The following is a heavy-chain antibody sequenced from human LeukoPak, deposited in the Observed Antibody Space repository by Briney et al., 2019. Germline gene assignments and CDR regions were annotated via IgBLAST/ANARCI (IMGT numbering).Heavy chain of an antibody. CDR1: GYTFTNYD. CDR3: ARDLSNWNYASLVDY. D-gene: IGHD1-7*01. CDR2: MNPTSGKA. Sequence: ASVKVSCKASGYTFTNYDVNWVRQATGQGLEWMGWMNPTSGKAGFAQKFQGRVTMTRDTSISTVYMELSRLRSDDTAVYYCARDLSNWNYASLVDYWGQGTLVTVSS. J-gene: IGHJ4*02. V-gene: IGHV1-8*01.